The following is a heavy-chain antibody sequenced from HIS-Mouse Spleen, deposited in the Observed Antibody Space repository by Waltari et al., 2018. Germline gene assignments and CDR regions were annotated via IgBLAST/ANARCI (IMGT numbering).Heavy chain of an antibody. V-gene: IGHV3-13*01. Sequence: EVQLVESGGGLVQPGGSLRLSCAASGFTFSSYDMHWVRQATGKGLGSVSAIGTSGDTYYPGSVKGRFTISRENAKNSLYLQMNSLRAGDTAVYYCARGYSNYVPYLDYWGQGTLVTVSS. CDR3: ARGYSNYVPYLDY. CDR1: GFTFSSYD. J-gene: IGHJ4*02. CDR2: IGTSGDT. D-gene: IGHD4-4*01.